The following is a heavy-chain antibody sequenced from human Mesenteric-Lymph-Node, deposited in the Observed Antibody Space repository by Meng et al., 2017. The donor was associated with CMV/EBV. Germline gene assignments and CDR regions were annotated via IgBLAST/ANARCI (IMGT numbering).Heavy chain of an antibody. Sequence: GESLKISCAASGFTFSSHGMHWVRQAPGKGLEWVAVILYDGSNKYYADSLKGRFTISRDNSENTLYLQMNSLRAEDTAVYYCARWGQQLFFDYWGQGTLVTVSS. CDR1: GFTFSSHG. V-gene: IGHV3-30*03. CDR3: ARWGQQLFFDY. J-gene: IGHJ4*02. D-gene: IGHD3-10*01. CDR2: ILYDGSNK.